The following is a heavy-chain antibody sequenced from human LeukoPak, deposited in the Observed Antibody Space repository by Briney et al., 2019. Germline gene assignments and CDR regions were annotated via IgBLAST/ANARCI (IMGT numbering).Heavy chain of an antibody. J-gene: IGHJ6*02. D-gene: IGHD5-24*01. CDR3: ARDQPSRDGYNLGMDV. V-gene: IGHV3-30-3*01. CDR2: ISYDGSNK. CDR1: GFTFSSYA. Sequence: GRSLRLSCAASGFTFSSYAMHWVRQAPGKGLEWVAVISYDGSNKYYADSVKGRFTISRDNAKNSLYLQMNSLRAEDTAVYYCARDQPSRDGYNLGMDVWGQGTTVTVSS.